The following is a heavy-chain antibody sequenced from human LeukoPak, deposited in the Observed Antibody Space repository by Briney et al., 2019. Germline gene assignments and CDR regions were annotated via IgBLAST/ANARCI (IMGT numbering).Heavy chain of an antibody. V-gene: IGHV4-34*01. D-gene: IGHD6-19*01. CDR1: GGSFSGYY. CDR2: INHSGST. J-gene: IGHJ4*02. CDR3: ARTYSSGFDA. Sequence: KPSETLSLTCAVYGGSFSGYYWSWIRQPPGKGLEWIGEINHSGSTNYNPSLKSRVTISVDTSKNQFSLKLSSVTAADTAVYYCARTYSSGFDAWGQGTLVTVSS.